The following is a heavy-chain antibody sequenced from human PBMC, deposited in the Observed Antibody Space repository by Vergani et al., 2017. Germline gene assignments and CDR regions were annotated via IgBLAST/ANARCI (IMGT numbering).Heavy chain of an antibody. Sequence: QVQLVESGGGLVKPGGSLRLSCAASGFTFSDYYMSWIRQAPGKGLEWVSYISSSSSYTNYADSVKGRFTISRDNAKNSLYLQMNSLRAEDTAVYYCARDLRQYDFWSGRDSYNWFDPWGQGTLVTVSS. CDR3: ARDLRQYDFWSGRDSYNWFDP. V-gene: IGHV3-11*06. D-gene: IGHD3-3*01. CDR2: ISSSSSYT. CDR1: GFTFSDYY. J-gene: IGHJ5*02.